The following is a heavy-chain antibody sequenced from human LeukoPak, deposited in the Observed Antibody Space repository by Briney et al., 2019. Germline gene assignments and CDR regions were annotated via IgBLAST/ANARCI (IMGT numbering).Heavy chain of an antibody. D-gene: IGHD3-22*01. CDR2: ISSSSSCI. CDR3: AKSPGRDSSGHTNYYFDY. Sequence: PGGSLRLSCAASGFTFSSSSMNWVRQAPGKGLEWVSSISSSSSCIYYADSVKGRFTISRDNAKNSLYLQMNSLRAEDTAVYYCAKSPGRDSSGHTNYYFDYWGQGTLVTVSS. V-gene: IGHV3-21*01. CDR1: GFTFSSSS. J-gene: IGHJ4*02.